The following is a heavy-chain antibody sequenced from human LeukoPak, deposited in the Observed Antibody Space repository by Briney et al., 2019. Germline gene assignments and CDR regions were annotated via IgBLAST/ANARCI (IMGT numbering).Heavy chain of an antibody. CDR2: ISSSSSYI. CDR1: GFTFSSYS. Sequence: GGSLRRSCAASGFTFSSYSMNWVRQAPGKGLEWVSSISSSSSYIYYADSVKGRFTIARANAKNSLYLKMNSLRAEDTAVYYCARDDTKYCSGGSCYFGYWGQGTLVTVSS. J-gene: IGHJ4*02. V-gene: IGHV3-21*01. CDR3: ARDDTKYCSGGSCYFGY. D-gene: IGHD2-15*01.